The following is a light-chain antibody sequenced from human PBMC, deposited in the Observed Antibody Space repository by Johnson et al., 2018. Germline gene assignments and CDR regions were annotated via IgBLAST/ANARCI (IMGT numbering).Light chain of an antibody. Sequence: QSVLTQPPSVSAAPGHKVTISCSGSSSNIGNNYVSWYQQLPGTAPKLLIYENNKRPSGIPDRFSGSKSGTSATLGITGLQTGDEADYYCGTWDSSLSAGNVSGTWTKVTVL. CDR2: ENN. V-gene: IGLV1-51*02. CDR1: SSNIGNNY. J-gene: IGLJ1*01. CDR3: GTWDSSLSAGNV.